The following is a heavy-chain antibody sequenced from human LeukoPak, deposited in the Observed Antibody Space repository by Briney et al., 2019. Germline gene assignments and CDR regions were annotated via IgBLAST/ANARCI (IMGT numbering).Heavy chain of an antibody. CDR2: INPNSGGT. J-gene: IGHJ4*02. CDR3: ATSRTIVVVPAI. CDR1: GYTFTGYY. V-gene: IGHV1-2*02. D-gene: IGHD2-2*01. Sequence: GASVKVSCKASGYTFTGYYMHWVRQAPGQGLEWMGWINPNSGGTKYAQKFQGRVTMTRDTSISTAYMELSRLRSDDTAVYYCATSRTIVVVPAIWGQGTLVTVSS.